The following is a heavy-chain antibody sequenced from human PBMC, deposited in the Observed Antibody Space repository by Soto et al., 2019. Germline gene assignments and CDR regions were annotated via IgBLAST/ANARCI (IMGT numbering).Heavy chain of an antibody. V-gene: IGHV2-5*02. Sequence: QITLKESGPTLMNPTQTLTLTCSFSGFSLSTTGVGVGGIRQPPGKALEWLALIFCADDKRYRPSLQSRLTSTKETSIEQVFLTMTTMGPVDTATCNCAHRSACSTDSCTFRLWGHGTQVTVSS. J-gene: IGHJ4*01. CDR2: IFCADDK. CDR3: AHRSACSTDSCTFRL. CDR1: GFSLSTTGVG. D-gene: IGHD2-2*01.